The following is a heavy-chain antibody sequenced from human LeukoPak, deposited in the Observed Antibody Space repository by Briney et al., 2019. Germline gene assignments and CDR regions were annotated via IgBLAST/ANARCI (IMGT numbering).Heavy chain of an antibody. CDR2: IYYRGTT. CDR3: ARAPWNHIILKWFDS. V-gene: IGHV4-39*07. J-gene: IGHJ5*01. Sequence: SETLSLTCTVSRGSISSSSYSWGWFRKPPGKGLGGFGNIYYRGTTKYNPSLKSRVTISVDTSKNQFSLRLNSVTAADTAVYYCARAPWNHIILKWFDSWGQGILVTVSS. D-gene: IGHD1-14*01. CDR1: RGSISSSSYS.